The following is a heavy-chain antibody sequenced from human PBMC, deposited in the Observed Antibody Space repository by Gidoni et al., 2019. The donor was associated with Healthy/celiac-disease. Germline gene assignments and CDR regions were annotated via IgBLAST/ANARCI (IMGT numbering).Heavy chain of an antibody. CDR1: GGSISSGGYS. CDR2: IYYSGST. D-gene: IGHD3-10*01. J-gene: IGHJ4*02. V-gene: IGHV4-31*03. Sequence: QVQLQESGPGLVKPSQTLSLTCTVSGGSISSGGYSWSWIRQHPGKGLEWIGYIYYSGSTYYNPSLKSRVTISVDTSKNQFSLKLSSVTAADTAVYYCARVPESIYGSGSSEIDYWGQGTLVTVSS. CDR3: ARVPESIYGSGSSEIDY.